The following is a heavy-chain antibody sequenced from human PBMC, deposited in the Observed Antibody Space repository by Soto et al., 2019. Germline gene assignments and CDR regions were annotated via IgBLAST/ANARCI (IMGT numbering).Heavy chain of an antibody. CDR3: AREPATAKPEGVDF. CDR1: GYTFTSYD. D-gene: IGHD1-1*01. J-gene: IGHJ4*02. V-gene: IGHV1-8*01. CDR2: MNPNSGNT. Sequence: GASVKVSCKASGYTFTSYDINWVRQATGQGLEWMGWMNPNSGNTGYAQKFQGGVTMTRDTSITTAYMELSRLRSGDTAVYYCAREPATAKPEGVDFWGQGTLVTVSS.